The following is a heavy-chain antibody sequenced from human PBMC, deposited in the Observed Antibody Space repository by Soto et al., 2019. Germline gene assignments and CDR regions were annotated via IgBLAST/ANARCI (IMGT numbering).Heavy chain of an antibody. CDR3: ARDDRSVSGVVTLDH. CDR2: TNEGSGNT. J-gene: IGHJ4*02. V-gene: IGHV1-3*01. Sequence: ASVKVSCKATGYSFKNYAVHWVRQAPGQRLEWMGFTNEGSGNTRFSQKFQGRISITRDTSASTVYLDLSSLASEDTAIYYCARDDRSVSGVVTLDHWGPGTLVTVSS. D-gene: IGHD3-3*01. CDR1: GYSFKNYA.